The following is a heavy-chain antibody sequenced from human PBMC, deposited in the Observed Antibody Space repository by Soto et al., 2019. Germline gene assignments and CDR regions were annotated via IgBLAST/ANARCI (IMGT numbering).Heavy chain of an antibody. CDR3: AKRATTVPTPGNYFDC. CDR2: LTPTGTT. J-gene: IGHJ4*02. Sequence: EMQLLESGGGLVQPGGSLRLSCAASGFTFSDYSMTWVRQGPGRGLEWVATLTPTGTTFYADSVKGRFTISRDNNRNTLSLQMYNLRAEDTARYYCAKRATTVPTPGNYFDCWGQGTLVTVSS. V-gene: IGHV3-23*01. D-gene: IGHD2-15*01. CDR1: GFTFSDYS.